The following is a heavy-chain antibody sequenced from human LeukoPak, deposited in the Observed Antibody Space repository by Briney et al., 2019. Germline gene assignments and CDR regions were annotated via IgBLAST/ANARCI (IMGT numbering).Heavy chain of an antibody. Sequence: SVKVSCKASGGTFSSYAISWVRQAPGQGLEWMGGIIPIFGTANYAQKFRGRVTITADESTSTAYMELSSLRSEDTAVYYCASSGYDYVWGSYRFPYYFDYWGQGTLVTVSS. CDR3: ASSGYDYVWGSYRFPYYFDY. D-gene: IGHD3-16*02. J-gene: IGHJ4*02. CDR1: GGTFSSYA. CDR2: IIPIFGTA. V-gene: IGHV1-69*13.